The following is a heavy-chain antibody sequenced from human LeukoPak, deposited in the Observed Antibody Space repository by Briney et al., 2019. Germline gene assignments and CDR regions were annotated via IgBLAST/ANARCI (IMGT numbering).Heavy chain of an antibody. CDR1: GFIFSSYA. D-gene: IGHD3-10*01. J-gene: IGHJ4*02. CDR2: ISGSGGNT. CDR3: ARSSAHDY. Sequence: GGSLRLSCAASGFIFSSYAMSWVRQAPGKGLEWVSGISGSGGNTYKADSVKGRFTISRDNSKNTLYLQMNSLRAEDTAVYYCARSSAHDYWGQGTLVTVSS. V-gene: IGHV3-23*01.